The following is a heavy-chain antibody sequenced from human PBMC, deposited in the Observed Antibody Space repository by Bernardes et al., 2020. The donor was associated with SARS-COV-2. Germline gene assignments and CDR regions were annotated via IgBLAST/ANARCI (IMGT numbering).Heavy chain of an antibody. J-gene: IGHJ3*01. CDR1: GYSFTRYW. CDR3: ARQRYCSGASCLDAFDF. CDR2: SDPGNSYT. D-gene: IGHD2-15*01. V-gene: IGHV5-10-1*01. Sequence: GESLKISCQGSGYSFTRYWISWVRRMPGKGLEWMGRSDPGNSYTYYSPSFEGHVTISVEKSISTVYLEWNSLKASDTAIYYCARQRYCSGASCLDAFDFWGQGTLVTVS.